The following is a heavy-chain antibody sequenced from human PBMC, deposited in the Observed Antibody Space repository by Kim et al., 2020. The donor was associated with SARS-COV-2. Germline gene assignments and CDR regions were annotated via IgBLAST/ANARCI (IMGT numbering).Heavy chain of an antibody. CDR3: AKDSQYSYYDILTGYLDNWFDP. CDR2: ISGSGGST. D-gene: IGHD3-9*01. V-gene: IGHV3-23*01. J-gene: IGHJ5*02. CDR1: GFTFSSYA. Sequence: GGSLRLSCAASGFTFSSYAMSWVRQAPGKGLEWVSAISGSGGSTYYADSVKGRFTISRDNSKNTLYLQMNSLRAEDTAVYYCAKDSQYSYYDILTGYLDNWFDPWGQGTLVTVSS.